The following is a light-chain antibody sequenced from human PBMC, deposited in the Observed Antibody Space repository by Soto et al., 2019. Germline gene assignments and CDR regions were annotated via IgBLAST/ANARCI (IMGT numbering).Light chain of an antibody. CDR2: GAS. CDR1: QSISTTF. Sequence: EIVLTQSPGTLSLSPGERATLSCRASQSISTTFLAWYQHKPGHAPRVLIYGASRRATGIPERLSGSGSGTDFTLIVSSLEPDDFAVYYCHQAESYWTFCQGTKVEMK. CDR3: HQAESYWT. V-gene: IGKV3-20*01. J-gene: IGKJ1*01.